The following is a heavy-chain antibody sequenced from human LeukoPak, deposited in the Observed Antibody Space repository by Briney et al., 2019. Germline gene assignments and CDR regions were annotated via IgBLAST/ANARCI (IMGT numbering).Heavy chain of an antibody. Sequence: PSETLSLTCTVSGGSISRSSYYWGWIRQPPGKGLEWIGSIYYSGSTYYNPSLKSRVTISVDTSKNQFSLKLSSVTAADTAVYYCARHQDDSSEIPLDYWGQGTLVTVSS. CDR3: ARHQDDSSEIPLDY. CDR2: IYYSGST. CDR1: GGSISRSSYY. J-gene: IGHJ4*02. D-gene: IGHD3-22*01. V-gene: IGHV4-39*01.